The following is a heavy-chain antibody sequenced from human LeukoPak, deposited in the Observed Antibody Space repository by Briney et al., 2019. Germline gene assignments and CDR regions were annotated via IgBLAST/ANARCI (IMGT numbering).Heavy chain of an antibody. CDR1: DDSISDYY. D-gene: IGHD3-16*01. J-gene: IGHJ4*02. CDR3: TRGAGWLIDY. CDR2: FCNSGRS. V-gene: IGHV4-59*01. Sequence: PSETLSLTCTVSDDSISDYYRGWIRQPPGKGLEWIGYFCNSGRSTYNPSLKSRVTISADTSKNHFSLKLNSVTTADTAVYYCTRGAGWLIDYWGQGILVTVSS.